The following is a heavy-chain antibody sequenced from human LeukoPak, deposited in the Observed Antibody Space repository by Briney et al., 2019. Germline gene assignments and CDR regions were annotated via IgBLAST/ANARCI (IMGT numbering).Heavy chain of an antibody. CDR3: ARFLDARHPDF. V-gene: IGHV5-51*01. D-gene: IGHD6-6*01. J-gene: IGHJ4*02. CDR2: IYPGDSDT. CDR1: GYNFLDSW. Sequence: GESLKISCKAFGYNFLDSWIGWVRQMPGKGLEWMGIIYPGDSDTRYNPSFEGHVTISADTSLSIVYLQWSSLKASDSAMYYCARFLDARHPDFWGQGAPVTVSS.